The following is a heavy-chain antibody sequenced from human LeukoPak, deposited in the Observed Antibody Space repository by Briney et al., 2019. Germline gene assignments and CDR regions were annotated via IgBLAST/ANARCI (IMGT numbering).Heavy chain of an antibody. CDR1: GFTVSSNY. CDR2: ISYDGSNK. V-gene: IGHV3-30*03. Sequence: GGSLRLSCAASGFTVSSNYMSWVRQAPSKGLEWVAVISYDGSNKYYADSVKGRFTISRDNSKNTLYLQMNSLRAEDTAVYYCARDRGYCSGGSCPTSYYFDYWGQGTLVTVSS. D-gene: IGHD2-15*01. J-gene: IGHJ4*02. CDR3: ARDRGYCSGGSCPTSYYFDY.